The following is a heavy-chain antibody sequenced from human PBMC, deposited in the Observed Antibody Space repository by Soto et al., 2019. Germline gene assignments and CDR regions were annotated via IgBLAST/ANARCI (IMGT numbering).Heavy chain of an antibody. D-gene: IGHD2-15*01. CDR2: IKSKTDGGTT. Sequence: EVQLVESGGGLVKPGGSLRLSCAASGFTFSNAWMSWVRQAPGKGLEWVGRIKSKTDGGTTDYAAPVKGRFTISRDDSKNTLYLQMNSLKTEDTAVYYCTALKGYCSGGSCYYYYMDVWGKGTTVTVSS. CDR1: GFTFSNAW. V-gene: IGHV3-15*01. CDR3: TALKGYCSGGSCYYYYMDV. J-gene: IGHJ6*03.